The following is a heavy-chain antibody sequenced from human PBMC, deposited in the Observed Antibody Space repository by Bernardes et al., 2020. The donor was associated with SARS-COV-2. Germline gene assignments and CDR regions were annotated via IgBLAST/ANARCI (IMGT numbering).Heavy chain of an antibody. Sequence: ASLKVSCKPSGYTFTSYDINWVRQATGQGLEWMGWMNPDSGNTAFAQKFQGRVTMTMDPSISTAYMELSSLRSEDTAVYYCASDSSGGKYDYYYYVMD. D-gene: IGHD3-22*01. V-gene: IGHV1-8*01. CDR1: GYTFTSYD. CDR2: MNPDSGNT. CDR3: ASDSSGGKYDYYYYVMD. J-gene: IGHJ6*01.